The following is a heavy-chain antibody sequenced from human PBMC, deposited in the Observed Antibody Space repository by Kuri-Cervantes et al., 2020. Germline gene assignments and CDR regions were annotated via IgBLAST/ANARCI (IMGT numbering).Heavy chain of an antibody. Sequence: ASVKVSCKASGYTFTSYGISWVRQAPGQGLEWMGWISAYNGDTNYAQKLQGRVTMTRDTSTSTVYMELSSLRSEDTAVYYCARDEGGSGSYYDYWGQGTLVTVSS. D-gene: IGHD1-26*01. CDR2: ISAYNGDT. V-gene: IGHV1-18*01. J-gene: IGHJ4*02. CDR3: ARDEGGSGSYYDY. CDR1: GYTFTSYG.